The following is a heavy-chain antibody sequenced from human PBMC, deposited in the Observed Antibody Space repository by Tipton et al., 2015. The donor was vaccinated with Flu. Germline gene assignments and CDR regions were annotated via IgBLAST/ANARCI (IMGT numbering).Heavy chain of an antibody. Sequence: QLVQSGAEVKKTGASVKVSCKPSGHTFTDHYIHWVRQAPGQGLEWMGRISPKSGETRYAEKFEDRVATTRDTSTGTAYMELFRLKSDDTALYYCAGAALDYLYYFDYWGQGPLVTVSA. D-gene: IGHD4-11*01. CDR3: AGAALDYLYYFDY. CDR2: ISPKSGET. V-gene: IGHV1-2*06. CDR1: GHTFTDHY. J-gene: IGHJ4*02.